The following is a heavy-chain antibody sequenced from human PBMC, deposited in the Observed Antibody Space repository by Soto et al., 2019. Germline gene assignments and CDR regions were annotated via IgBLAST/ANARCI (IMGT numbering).Heavy chain of an antibody. D-gene: IGHD2-15*01. CDR1: GFTFSSYG. V-gene: IGHV3-30*18. CDR3: AKVKTCSGGSCYVGYYYYYYGMDV. J-gene: IGHJ6*02. Sequence: GGSLRLSCAASGFTFSSYGMHWVRQAPGKGLEWVAVISYDGSNKYYADSVKGRFTISRENSKNTLYLQMNSLRAEDTAVYYCAKVKTCSGGSCYVGYYYYYYGMDVWGQGTTVTVSS. CDR2: ISYDGSNK.